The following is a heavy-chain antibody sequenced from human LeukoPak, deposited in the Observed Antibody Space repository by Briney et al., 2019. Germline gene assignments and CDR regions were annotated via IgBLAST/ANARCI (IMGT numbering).Heavy chain of an antibody. Sequence: SVTVSFKASGGTFISYAISWVRQAPGQGLEWMGRIIPIFGTANYAQKFQGRVTITTDESTSTAYMELSSLRSEDTAVYYCATVPDSSGHFDYWGQGTLVTVSS. CDR1: GGTFISYA. J-gene: IGHJ4*02. CDR3: ATVPDSSGHFDY. V-gene: IGHV1-69*05. CDR2: IIPIFGTA. D-gene: IGHD3-22*01.